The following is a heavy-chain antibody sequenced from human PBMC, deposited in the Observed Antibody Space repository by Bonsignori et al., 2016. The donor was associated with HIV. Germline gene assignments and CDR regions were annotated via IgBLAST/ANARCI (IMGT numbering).Heavy chain of an antibody. V-gene: IGHV4-34*01. CDR3: ARGRSYDFWSGYYGYYYYMDV. Sequence: SETLSLTCAVYGGSFSGYYWSWIRQPPGKGLEWIGEINHSGSTNYNPSLKSRVTISVDTSKNQFSLKLSSVTAADTAVYYCARGRSYDFWSGYYGYYYYMDVWGKGTTVTVSS. J-gene: IGHJ6*03. CDR1: GGSFSGYY. CDR2: INHSGST. D-gene: IGHD3-3*01.